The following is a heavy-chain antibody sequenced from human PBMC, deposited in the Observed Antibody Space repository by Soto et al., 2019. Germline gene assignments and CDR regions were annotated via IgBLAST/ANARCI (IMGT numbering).Heavy chain of an antibody. V-gene: IGHV1-69*12. CDR3: ARDGGPYSSGWYVPARDYYDGMDV. D-gene: IGHD6-19*01. CDR2: IIPIFGTA. CDR1: GGTFSSYA. Sequence: QVQLVQSGAEVKKPGSSVKVSCKASGGTFSSYAISWVRQAPGQGLEWMGGIIPIFGTANYAQKFQGRVTITADESTSTAYMELSSLRSEDTAVYYCARDGGPYSSGWYVPARDYYDGMDVWGQGTTVTVSS. J-gene: IGHJ6*02.